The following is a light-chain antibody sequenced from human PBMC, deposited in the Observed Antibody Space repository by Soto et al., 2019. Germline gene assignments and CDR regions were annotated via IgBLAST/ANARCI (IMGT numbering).Light chain of an antibody. J-gene: IGKJ5*01. CDR1: QSVSTNY. Sequence: EIVLTQSPGTLSLSPGERATLSCRASQSVSTNYLAWYQQKPGQAPRLLIYGASNRATGIPDRFSGSGSGTDFTLTISSLEPEDFAVYYCQQHANWPLTFGGGTRLEIK. CDR3: QQHANWPLT. V-gene: IGKV3-11*01. CDR2: GAS.